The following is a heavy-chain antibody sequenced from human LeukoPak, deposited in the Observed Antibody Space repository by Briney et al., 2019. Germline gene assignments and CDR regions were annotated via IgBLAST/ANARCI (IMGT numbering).Heavy chain of an antibody. V-gene: IGHV3-23*01. CDR1: GFTFSSYA. D-gene: IGHD2-2*01. J-gene: IGHJ4*02. Sequence: PSASLCLTCAAYGFTFSSYAMSWVRQAPGKGLEWVSAISGSGGSTYYADSVKGRFTISRDNSKNTLYLQMNSLRAEDTAVYYCANLYCSSTSCLYWGQGTLVTVSS. CDR3: ANLYCSSTSCLY. CDR2: ISGSGGST.